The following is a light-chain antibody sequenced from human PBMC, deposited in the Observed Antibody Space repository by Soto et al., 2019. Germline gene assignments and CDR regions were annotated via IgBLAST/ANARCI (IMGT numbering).Light chain of an antibody. V-gene: IGKV3-11*01. CDR3: QQRSNWPIT. CDR2: GAS. CDR1: QSVNSY. J-gene: IGKJ5*01. Sequence: EIVLTQSPATLSLSPGERATLSCRASQSVNSYLAWYQQKPGQAPRLLIYGASNRATGIPARFSGSGSGTDFTLTISSLEPEDFAVYYCQQRSNWPITFGQGTRLEIK.